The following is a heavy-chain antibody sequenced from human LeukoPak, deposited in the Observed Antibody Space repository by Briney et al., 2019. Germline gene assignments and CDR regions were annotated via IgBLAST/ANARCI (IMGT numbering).Heavy chain of an antibody. CDR2: IYYSGST. Sequence: SETLSLTCTVSGGSISSGGYYWSWIRQHPGKGLEWIGYIYYSGSTYYNPSLKSRVTISVDTSKNQFSLKLSSATAADTAVYYCARWITMVRGVMTNWFDPWGQGTLVTVSS. D-gene: IGHD3-10*01. CDR1: GGSISSGGYY. V-gene: IGHV4-31*03. CDR3: ARWITMVRGVMTNWFDP. J-gene: IGHJ5*02.